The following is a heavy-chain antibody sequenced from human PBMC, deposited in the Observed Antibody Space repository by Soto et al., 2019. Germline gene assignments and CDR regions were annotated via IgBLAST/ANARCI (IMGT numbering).Heavy chain of an antibody. J-gene: IGHJ4*02. V-gene: IGHV3-33*01. CDR2: IWYDGRNQ. D-gene: IGHD2-2*01. Sequence: GGSLRLSCAASGFTFSNYGMHWVRQAPGKGLEWVAVIWYDGRNQFYADSVKGRFTISRDNSKNTLHLQMKSLRAEDTAVYYCARDFSSTSSGGHSDYWGQGTPVTVSS. CDR1: GFTFSNYG. CDR3: ARDFSSTSSGGHSDY.